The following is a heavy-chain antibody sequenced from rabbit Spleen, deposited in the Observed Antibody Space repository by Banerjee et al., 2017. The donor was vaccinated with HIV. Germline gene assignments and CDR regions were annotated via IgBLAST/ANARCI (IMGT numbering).Heavy chain of an antibody. Sequence: QLKESGGGLVQPGGSLKLSCKASGFDFSNYYMSWVRQAPGKGLEWIGYIDPVFGSAYYASWVNGRFSISRENTQNTVSLQLNSLTAADTATYFCARGGVLWGPGTLVTVS. D-gene: IGHD3-1*01. CDR2: IDPVFGSA. CDR1: GFDFSNYY. V-gene: IGHV1S7*01. J-gene: IGHJ4*01. CDR3: ARGGVL.